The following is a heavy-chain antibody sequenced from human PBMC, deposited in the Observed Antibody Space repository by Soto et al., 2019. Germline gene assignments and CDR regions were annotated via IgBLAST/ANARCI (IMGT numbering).Heavy chain of an antibody. CDR2: ISESGGRT. J-gene: IGHJ4*02. CDR1: GFTFNNYA. CDR3: ARDPGGTFDH. V-gene: IGHV3-23*01. Sequence: GGSLRLSCVASGFTFNNYAMSWIRQAPGKGLEWVSTISESGGRTNCADSVQGRFTISRDNSESTLYLQMSSLRAGDTAVYYCARDPGGTFDHWGQGTLVTVSS.